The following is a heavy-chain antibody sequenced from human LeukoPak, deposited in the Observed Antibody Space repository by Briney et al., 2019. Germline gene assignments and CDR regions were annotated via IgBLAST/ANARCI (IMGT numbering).Heavy chain of an antibody. D-gene: IGHD1-1*01. CDR3: ARDSFVQLERPADY. J-gene: IGHJ4*02. CDR1: GHTFTSYG. V-gene: IGHV1-18*01. CDR2: ISAYNGNT. Sequence: ASVKVSCKASGHTFTSYGISWVRQAPGQGLEWMGWISAYNGNTNYAQKLQGRVTMTTDTSTSTAYMELRSLRSDDTAVYYCARDSFVQLERPADYWGQGTLVTVSS.